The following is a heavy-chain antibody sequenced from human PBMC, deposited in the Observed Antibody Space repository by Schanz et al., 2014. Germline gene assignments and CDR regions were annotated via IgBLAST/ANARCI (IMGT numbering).Heavy chain of an antibody. Sequence: VQLVESGGGLIQPGGSLRLSCAGSGFSFSDEGMHWVRQAPGKGLEWVAVISYDGSYKSYRDSVKGRFTISRDNSKNTLYLQMNSLRAEDTAVYYCARDRQQLVGRIGYYYGMDVWGQGTTVTVSS. CDR3: ARDRQQLVGRIGYYYGMDV. CDR1: GFSFSDEG. CDR2: ISYDGSYK. D-gene: IGHD6-13*01. V-gene: IGHV3-30*03. J-gene: IGHJ6*02.